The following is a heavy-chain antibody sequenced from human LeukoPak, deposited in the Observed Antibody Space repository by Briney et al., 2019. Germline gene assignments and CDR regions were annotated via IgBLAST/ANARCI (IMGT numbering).Heavy chain of an antibody. CDR1: GYTFTSYY. V-gene: IGHV1-46*01. CDR3: AREESTVTTFDY. D-gene: IGHD4-17*01. J-gene: IGHJ4*02. CDR2: INPSSGST. Sequence: GASVKVSCKASGYTFTSYYMHWVRQAPGQGLEWMGIINPSSGSTSYAQKFQGRVTMTRDTSTSTVYMELSSLRSEDTAVYYCAREESTVTTFDYWGQGTLVTVSS.